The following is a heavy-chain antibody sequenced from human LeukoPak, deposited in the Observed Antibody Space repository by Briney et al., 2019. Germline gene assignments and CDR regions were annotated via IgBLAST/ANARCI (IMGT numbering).Heavy chain of an antibody. D-gene: IGHD6-13*01. J-gene: IGHJ4*02. V-gene: IGHV1-2*02. Sequence: ASVKVSCKAPGYTFTSYAMNWVRQAPGQGLEWMGWINPNSGGTNYAQKFQGRVTMTRDTSISTAYMELSRLRSDDTAVYYCAREAAAAGENYFDYWGQGTLVTVSS. CDR3: AREAAAAGENYFDY. CDR2: INPNSGGT. CDR1: GYTFTSYA.